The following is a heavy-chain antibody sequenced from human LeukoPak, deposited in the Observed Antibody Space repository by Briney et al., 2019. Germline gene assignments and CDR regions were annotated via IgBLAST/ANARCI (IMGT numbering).Heavy chain of an antibody. J-gene: IGHJ4*02. V-gene: IGHV5-51*01. CDR3: ARHSPALGYCSTTSCRTPLDY. Sequence: GESLKISCKSSGSSFTIYWIGWVRQMPGKGLEWMVIIYLGGSDTRYSPSFQGQATISADKSINTAYLQWSSLKASDTAMHYCARHSPALGYCSTTSCRTPLDYWGQGTLVTVSS. D-gene: IGHD2-2*01. CDR2: IYLGGSDT. CDR1: GSSFTIYW.